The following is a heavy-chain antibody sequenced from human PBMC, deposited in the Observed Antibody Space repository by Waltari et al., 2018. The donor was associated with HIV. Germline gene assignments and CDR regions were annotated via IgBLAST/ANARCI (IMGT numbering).Heavy chain of an antibody. CDR1: GYTFTNYW. V-gene: IGHV5-51*03. J-gene: IGHJ3*02. D-gene: IGHD3-22*01. CDR2: IYPFDSDT. CDR3: ARLFYYDTTGYINNAFDI. Sequence: EVQLVQSGAEVGKSGESLRISCKASGYTFTNYWIAWVRQMSGGGLEWMGIIYPFDSDTRYNPSFEGQITSSADKSRATAYLEWSKLNASDAAIYYCARLFYYDTTGYINNAFDIWGQGTLVTVS.